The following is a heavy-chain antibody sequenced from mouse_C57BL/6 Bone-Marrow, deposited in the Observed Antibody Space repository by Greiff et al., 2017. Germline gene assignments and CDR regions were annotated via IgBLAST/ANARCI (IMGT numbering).Heavy chain of an antibody. CDR1: GYTFTSYW. J-gene: IGHJ2*01. CDR3: ARGVYYSGDRDY. CDR2: IDPYDSYT. D-gene: IGHD2-12*01. V-gene: IGHV1-69*01. Sequence: QVQLQQPGAELVMPGASVKLSCKASGYTFTSYWMHWVKQRPGQGLEWIGEIDPYDSYTNYNQKFKGKSTLTVNKSSSTAYMQLSSLTSEDSAVYYCARGVYYSGDRDYEDRGNALTVTA.